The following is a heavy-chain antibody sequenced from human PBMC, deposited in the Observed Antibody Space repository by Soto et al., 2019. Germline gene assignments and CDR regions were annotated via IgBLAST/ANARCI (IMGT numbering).Heavy chain of an antibody. Sequence: SVKVSCKASGGTFSSYAISWVRQAPGQGLEWMGGIIPIFGTANYAQKFQGRVTITADESTSTAYMELSSLRSEDTAVYYCARGDQRQKETFDYWGQGTLVTVYS. J-gene: IGHJ4*02. CDR2: IIPIFGTA. CDR1: GGTFSSYA. V-gene: IGHV1-69*13. CDR3: ARGDQRQKETFDY.